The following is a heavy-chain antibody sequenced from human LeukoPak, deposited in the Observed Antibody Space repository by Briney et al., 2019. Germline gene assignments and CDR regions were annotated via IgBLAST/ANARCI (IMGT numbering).Heavy chain of an antibody. CDR1: GFTFSSHA. V-gene: IGHV3-23*01. Sequence: GGSLRLSCAAAGFTFSSHAMDWVRQAPEKGLEWVSSIASDGSKYYADTLKGRFANSRDNSKNTLYLQINTLRAEDTALYYCAKEGAGRRFAFDDWGQGTLVTVSS. J-gene: IGHJ4*02. D-gene: IGHD3-16*01. CDR2: IASDGSK. CDR3: AKEGAGRRFAFDD.